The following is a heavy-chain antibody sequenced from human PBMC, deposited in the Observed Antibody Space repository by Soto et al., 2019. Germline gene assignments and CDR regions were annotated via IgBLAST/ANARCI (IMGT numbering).Heavy chain of an antibody. Sequence: EVQLVESGGGLVQPGGSLRLSCAASGFTFSSYWMHWVRQAPGKGLVWVSRINSDGYSTSYADSVKGRFTISRDNAKNTLDLQMNSLRAEDTAVYYCARGGASGVPPAHWGQGTLVTVSS. V-gene: IGHV3-74*01. CDR1: GFTFSSYW. CDR3: ARGGASGVPPAH. D-gene: IGHD3-16*01. J-gene: IGHJ1*01. CDR2: INSDGYST.